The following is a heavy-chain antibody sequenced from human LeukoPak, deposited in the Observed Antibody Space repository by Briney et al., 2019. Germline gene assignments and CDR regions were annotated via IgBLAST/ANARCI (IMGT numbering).Heavy chain of an antibody. CDR3: AKKRALGEVEYSSSYFDY. D-gene: IGHD6-6*01. J-gene: IGHJ4*02. Sequence: GGSLRLSCAASGFTFSSYGMHWVRQAPGKGLEWVAVISYDGSNKYYADSVKGRFTISRDNTKNTLYLQMNSLRAEDTAVYYCAKKRALGEVEYSSSYFDYWGQGTLVTVSS. CDR2: ISYDGSNK. CDR1: GFTFSSYG. V-gene: IGHV3-30*18.